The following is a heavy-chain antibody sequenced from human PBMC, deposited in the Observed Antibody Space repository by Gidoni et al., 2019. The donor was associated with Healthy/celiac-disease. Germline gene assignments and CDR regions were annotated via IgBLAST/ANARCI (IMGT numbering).Heavy chain of an antibody. J-gene: IGHJ5*02. D-gene: IGHD4-4*01. CDR3: ARDAPEATGGRLWFDP. CDR1: GGSISSGGYY. V-gene: IGHV4-31*03. CDR2: IYYSGST. Sequence: QVQLQESGPGLVKPSQTLSLTCTVSGGSISSGGYYWSWIRQHPGKGLEWIGYIYYSGSTYYNPSLKSRVTISVDTSKNQLSLKLSSVTAADTAVYYCARDAPEATGGRLWFDPWGQGTLVTVSS.